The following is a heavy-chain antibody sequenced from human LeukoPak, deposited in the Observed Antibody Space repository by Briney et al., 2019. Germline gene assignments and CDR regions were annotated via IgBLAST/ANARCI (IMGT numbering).Heavy chain of an antibody. V-gene: IGHV4-59*01. D-gene: IGHD3-10*01. CDR2: IYYSGST. J-gene: IGHJ1*01. CDR3: ATGKWFGEPEYFQH. Sequence: SETLSLTCTVSGGSISSYYWSWIRQPPGKGLEWIGYIYYSGSTNYNPSLKSRVTISVDTSKNQFSLKLSSVTAADTAVYYCATGKWFGEPEYFQHWGQGTLVTVSS. CDR1: GGSISSYY.